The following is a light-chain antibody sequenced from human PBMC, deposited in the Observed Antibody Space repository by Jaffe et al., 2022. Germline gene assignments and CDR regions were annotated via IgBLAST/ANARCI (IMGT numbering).Light chain of an antibody. CDR1: SSDFSNYNY. CDR3: CSFPGAYVI. J-gene: IGLJ2*01. V-gene: IGLV2-11*01. Sequence: QSALTQPRSVSGSPGQSVTISCTGTSSDFSNYNYVSWYQQHPGKTPKVMIYDVNKRPSGVPDRFSASKSGNTASLIISGLQTEDEADYYCCSFPGAYVIFGGGTKVTVL. CDR2: DVN.